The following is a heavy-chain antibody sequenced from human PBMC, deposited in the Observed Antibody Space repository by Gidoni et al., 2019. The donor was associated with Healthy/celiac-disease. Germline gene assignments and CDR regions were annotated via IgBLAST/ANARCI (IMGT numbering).Heavy chain of an antibody. CDR1: GFTFSSAW. Sequence: EVQLVESGGGLVKPGGSLSLSCAASGFTFSSAWMSWVRQAPGKGLEWVGRIKSKTDGGTTDYAAPVKGRFTISRDDSKNTLYLQMNSLKTEDTAVYYCTLRYYYGSGSYLSWGQGTLVTVSS. J-gene: IGHJ4*02. CDR2: IKSKTDGGTT. CDR3: TLRYYYGSGSYLS. V-gene: IGHV3-15*01. D-gene: IGHD3-10*01.